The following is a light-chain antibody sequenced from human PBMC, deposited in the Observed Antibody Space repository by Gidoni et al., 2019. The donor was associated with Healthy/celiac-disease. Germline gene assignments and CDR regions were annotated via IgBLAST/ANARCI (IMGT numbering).Light chain of an antibody. J-gene: IGKJ2*01. Sequence: DIQMTQSPSSLSASVGDRVTITCRASQSISSYLNWYQKKPGKAPKLLIYAASSLQSGVTSRFSGSGSGTDFTLTISSLQPEDFATYYCQQSYSTPRTFGQGTKLEIK. CDR1: QSISSY. CDR2: AAS. V-gene: IGKV1-39*01. CDR3: QQSYSTPRT.